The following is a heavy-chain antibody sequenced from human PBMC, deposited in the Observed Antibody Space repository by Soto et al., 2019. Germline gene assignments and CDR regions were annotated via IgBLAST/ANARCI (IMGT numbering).Heavy chain of an antibody. CDR2: ISGSDGNT. CDR1: GFTFSSYV. CDR3: AKGAGGSCYSSLDY. Sequence: GGSLRLSCAASGFTFSSYVMTWVRQAPGKGLEWVSAISGSDGNTYYAESVKGRFTISRDNSKNTLYLQMNSLRAEETAEYYCAKGAGGSCYSSLDYWGLGTLVTVSS. D-gene: IGHD2-15*01. J-gene: IGHJ4*02. V-gene: IGHV3-23*01.